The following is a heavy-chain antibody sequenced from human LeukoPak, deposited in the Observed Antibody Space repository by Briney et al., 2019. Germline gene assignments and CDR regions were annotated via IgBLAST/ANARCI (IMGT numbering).Heavy chain of an antibody. D-gene: IGHD3-22*01. Sequence: SETLSLTCTVTGGSISSYYWSWIRQPAGKGLEWIGRIYTSESTNYNPSLKSRATMSVDTSKNQFSLRLSSVTAADTAVYYCARDATFYYDSAGTNWFDPWGQGTLATVSS. CDR1: GGSISSYY. J-gene: IGHJ5*02. CDR3: ARDATFYYDSAGTNWFDP. CDR2: IYTSEST. V-gene: IGHV4-4*07.